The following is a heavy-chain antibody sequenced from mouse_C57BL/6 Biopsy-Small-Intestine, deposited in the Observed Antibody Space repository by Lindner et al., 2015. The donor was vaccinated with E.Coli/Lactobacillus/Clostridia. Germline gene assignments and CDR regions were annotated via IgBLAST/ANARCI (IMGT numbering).Heavy chain of an antibody. Sequence: VQLQESGAELVKPGASAKFSCKASGYTFTGYWIGWVKQRPGHGLEWIGENVPGSGSTNYDEKFKGKATFTADTSSNTVYMRLSSLTTEDSAIYYCARHEEGIYYGNFYFDYWGQGTTLTVSS. D-gene: IGHD2-1*01. CDR2: NVPGSGST. CDR3: ARHEEGIYYGNFYFDY. CDR1: GYTFTGYW. J-gene: IGHJ2*01. V-gene: IGHV1-9*01.